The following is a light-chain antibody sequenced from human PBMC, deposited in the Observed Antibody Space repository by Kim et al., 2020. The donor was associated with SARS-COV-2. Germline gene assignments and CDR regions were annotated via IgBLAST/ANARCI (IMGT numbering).Light chain of an antibody. V-gene: IGKV4-1*01. CDR3: QQYLSTPLT. CDR1: QSVLYSPNNKNY. J-gene: IGKJ4*01. CDR2: WAS. Sequence: ATINCKSRQSVLYSPNNKNYLTWYQQKPGQPPKLLIYWASVRDSGVPDRFSGSGSGTDFTLTISGLQAEDVAVYYCQQYLSTPLTFGGGTKVDIK.